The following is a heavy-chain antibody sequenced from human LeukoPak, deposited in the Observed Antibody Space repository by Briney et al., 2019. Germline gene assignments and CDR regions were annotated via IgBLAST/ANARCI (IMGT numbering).Heavy chain of an antibody. CDR1: GGSISSGGYY. V-gene: IGHV4-31*03. Sequence: PSETLSLTCTVSGGSISSGGYYWSWIRQHPGKGLEWIGYIYYSGSTYYNPSLKSRVTISVDRSKNQFSLKLSSVTAADTAVYYCARVGDYYGSGSHFDYWGQGTLVTVSS. CDR2: IYYSGST. J-gene: IGHJ4*02. D-gene: IGHD3-10*01. CDR3: ARVGDYYGSGSHFDY.